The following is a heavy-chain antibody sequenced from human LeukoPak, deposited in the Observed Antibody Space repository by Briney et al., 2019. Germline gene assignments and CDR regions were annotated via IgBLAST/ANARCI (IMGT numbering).Heavy chain of an antibody. D-gene: IGHD5-12*01. Sequence: ASVKVSCKASGYTFTNYYMYWVRQAPRQGLEWMGIINPSGGSTSYTQKFQGRVTMTRDTSTSTVYMELSSLRSEDTAVYYCARVRSDISGYEPAASGGQGPLVTVSS. CDR3: ARVRSDISGYEPAAS. CDR2: INPSGGST. CDR1: GYTFTNYY. V-gene: IGHV1-46*01. J-gene: IGHJ4*02.